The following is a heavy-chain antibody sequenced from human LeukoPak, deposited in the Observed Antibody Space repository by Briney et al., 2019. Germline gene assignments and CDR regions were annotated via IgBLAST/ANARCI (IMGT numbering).Heavy chain of an antibody. Sequence: GGSLRLSCAASRFSLRSYGMSWDRQAPGKGLEWVSDISASGGSTHYADSVKGRFTISRDNSKNTLFLQMTSLRAEDTAVYYCAKELYSSAWYYGYFDYWGQGILVTVSS. D-gene: IGHD6-19*01. CDR2: ISASGGST. CDR1: RFSLRSYG. J-gene: IGHJ4*02. CDR3: AKELYSSAWYYGYFDY. V-gene: IGHV3-23*01.